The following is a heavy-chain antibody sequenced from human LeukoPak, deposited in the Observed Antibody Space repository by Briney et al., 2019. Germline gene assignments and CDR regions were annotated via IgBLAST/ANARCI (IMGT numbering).Heavy chain of an antibody. CDR2: ITGSGTNT. V-gene: IGHV3-23*01. CDR3: AKPLSGSYYNAGWYFDY. D-gene: IGHD3-10*01. J-gene: IGHJ4*02. Sequence: GGSLRLSCAASGFTFTIYAMSWVRQAPGKGLEWVSAITGSGTNTYFADSVKGRFTISRDNSKNTLYLQMNSLRAEDTALYYCAKPLSGSYYNAGWYFDYWGQGTLVTVSS. CDR1: GFTFTIYA.